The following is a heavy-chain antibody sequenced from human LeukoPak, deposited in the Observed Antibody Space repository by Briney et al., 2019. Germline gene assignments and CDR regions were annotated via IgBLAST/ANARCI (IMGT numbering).Heavy chain of an antibody. CDR2: IYTSGST. CDR1: GGSISSYY. D-gene: IGHD3-22*01. V-gene: IGHV4-4*07. J-gene: IGHJ3*02. CDR3: ARVGRITMTYWDAFDI. Sequence: SETLSLTCTVSGGSISSYYWSWIRQPAGKGLEWIGRIYTSGSTNYNPSLKSRVTMSVDTSKNQFSLKLSSVTAADTAVYYCARVGRITMTYWDAFDIWGQGTMVTVSS.